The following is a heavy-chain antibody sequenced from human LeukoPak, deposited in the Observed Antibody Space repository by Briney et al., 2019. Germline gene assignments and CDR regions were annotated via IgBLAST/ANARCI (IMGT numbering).Heavy chain of an antibody. CDR1: GGSFSGYY. CDR3: ARTIRREFDY. CDR2: INHSGST. Sequence: PSETLSLTCAVYGGSFSGYYWSWIRQPPGKGLEWTGEINHSGSTNYNPSLKSRVTISVDTSKNQFSLKLSSVTAADTAVYYCARTIRREFDYWGQGTLVTVSS. D-gene: IGHD3-16*01. J-gene: IGHJ4*02. V-gene: IGHV4-34*01.